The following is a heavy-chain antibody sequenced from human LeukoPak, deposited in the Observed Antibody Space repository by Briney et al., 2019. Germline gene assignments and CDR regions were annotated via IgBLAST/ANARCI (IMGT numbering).Heavy chain of an antibody. D-gene: IGHD5-18*01. CDR1: GASIGSSSYY. J-gene: IGHJ4*02. CDR2: IYESGST. Sequence: PSQTLSPTCTLSGASIGSSSYYWAWIRQPPGKGLAWIVIIYESGSTYYTPSLTTRVTTFVETSNNKFSPQVPSVTAADTAVYYCARQTGIGLWHFDYWGEGALVTVSS. CDR3: ARQTGIGLWHFDY. V-gene: IGHV4-39*01.